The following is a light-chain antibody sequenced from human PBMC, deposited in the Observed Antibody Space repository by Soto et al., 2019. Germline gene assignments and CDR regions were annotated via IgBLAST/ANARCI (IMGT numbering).Light chain of an antibody. J-gene: IGKJ4*01. Sequence: DIQMTQSPSTLSASVGDRVTITCRASQSISSWLAWYQQKPGKAPKLLIYDASSLESGVPSRFSGSGSGTEFTITISSLQPDDFATYYCQQYNSYSRLTFGGGTKVEIK. CDR3: QQYNSYSRLT. CDR2: DAS. V-gene: IGKV1-5*01. CDR1: QSISSW.